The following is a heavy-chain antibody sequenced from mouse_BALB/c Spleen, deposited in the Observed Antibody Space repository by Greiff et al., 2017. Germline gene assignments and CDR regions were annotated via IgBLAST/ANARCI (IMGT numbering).Heavy chain of an antibody. D-gene: IGHD2-1*01. CDR3: ARLIYYGNYDYAMDY. CDR2: IWAGGST. Sequence: VKLVESGPGLVAPSQSLSITCTVSGFSLTSYGVHWVRQPPGKGLEWLGVIWAGGSTNYNSALMSRLSISKDNSKSQVFLKMNSLQTDDTAMYYCARLIYYGNYDYAMDYWGQGTSVTVSS. CDR1: GFSLTSYG. V-gene: IGHV2-9*02. J-gene: IGHJ4*01.